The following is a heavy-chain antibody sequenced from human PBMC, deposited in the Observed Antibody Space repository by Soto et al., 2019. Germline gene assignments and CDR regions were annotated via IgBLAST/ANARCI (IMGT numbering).Heavy chain of an antibody. D-gene: IGHD3-9*01. J-gene: IGHJ4*02. CDR3: ARLEGLATISYYFDF. CDR1: GDSINRDMFY. CDR2: IYYRGNT. V-gene: IGHV4-39*01. Sequence: PSETLSLTCSVYGDSINRDMFYWGWIRQPPGKGLEWIGSIYYRGNTYYNPSLQTRAAISLDKSKSQFSLKLNSLTAADSAMYFCARLEGLATISYYFDFWGQGALVTVSS.